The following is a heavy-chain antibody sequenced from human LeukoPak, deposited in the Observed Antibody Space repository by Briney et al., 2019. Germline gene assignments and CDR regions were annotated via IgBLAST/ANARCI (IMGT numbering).Heavy chain of an antibody. Sequence: SETLSLTCTVSGGSISSYYWSWIRQPPGKGLEWIGYIYYSGSTNYNPSLKSRVTISVDTSKNQFSLKLSSVTAADTAVYYCAKEGDILTGGWYYFDYWGQGTLVTVSS. J-gene: IGHJ4*02. V-gene: IGHV4-59*01. CDR2: IYYSGST. D-gene: IGHD3-9*01. CDR3: AKEGDILTGGWYYFDY. CDR1: GGSISSYY.